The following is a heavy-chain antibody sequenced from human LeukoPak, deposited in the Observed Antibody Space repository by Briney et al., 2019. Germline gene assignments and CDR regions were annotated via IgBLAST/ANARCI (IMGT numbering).Heavy chain of an antibody. CDR3: VRLGDSSGYYDY. CDR1: GFTFSPYW. J-gene: IGHJ4*02. D-gene: IGHD3-22*01. Sequence: PGGSLRLSCAASGFTFSPYWMSWVRQAPGKRLEWVASIKPDGSGKYYVDSVKGRFTISRDNAKNALYLQLNSLRAEDTAVYFCVRLGDSSGYYDYWGQGTLVTVSS. V-gene: IGHV3-7*01. CDR2: IKPDGSGK.